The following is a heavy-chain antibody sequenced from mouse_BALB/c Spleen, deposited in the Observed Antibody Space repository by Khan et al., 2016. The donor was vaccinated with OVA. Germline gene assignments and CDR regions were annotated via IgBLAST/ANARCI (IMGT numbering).Heavy chain of an antibody. CDR2: ISYSGRT. Sequence: EVQLQESGPGLVKPSQSLSLTCTVTGYSITSDYAWNWIRQFPGNKLEWMGYISYSGRTSYNPSLKSRISITRDTSTNQFFLQLNSVTNEDTATYYCARSVTITTVVATDFDYWGQGTTLTVSS. J-gene: IGHJ2*01. V-gene: IGHV3-2*02. CDR3: ARSVTITTVVATDFDY. CDR1: GYSITSDYA. D-gene: IGHD1-1*01.